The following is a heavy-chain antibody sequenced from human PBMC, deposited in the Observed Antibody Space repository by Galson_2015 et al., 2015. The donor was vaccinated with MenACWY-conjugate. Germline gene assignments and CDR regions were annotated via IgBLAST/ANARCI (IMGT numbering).Heavy chain of an antibody. D-gene: IGHD2-21*02. CDR2: ISPGGGTT. J-gene: IGHJ4*02. Sequence: SLRLSCAASGITFSRCGMNWVRQAPGKGLEWVSYISPGGGTTYYADSAKGRFTISRDDAENSLFLQISSLRAEDTAVYYCSWGLNPTVKSMCLDYGGRVTQVSVAS. V-gene: IGHV3-48*03. CDR1: GITFSRCG. CDR3: SWGLNPTVKSMCLDY.